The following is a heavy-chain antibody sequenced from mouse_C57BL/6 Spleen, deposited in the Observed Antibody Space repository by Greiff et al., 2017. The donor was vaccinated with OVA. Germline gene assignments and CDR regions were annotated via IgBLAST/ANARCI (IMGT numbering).Heavy chain of an antibody. D-gene: IGHD1-1*01. V-gene: IGHV1-82*01. CDR3: ARATTVVPYWYFDV. J-gene: IGHJ1*03. CDR2: IYPGDGDT. Sequence: VQLQQSGPELVKPGASVKISCKASGYAFSSSWMNWVKQRPGKGLEWIGRIYPGDGDTNYNGKFKGKATLTADKSSSTAYMQLSSLTSEDSAVYFCARATTVVPYWYFDVWGTGTTVTVSS. CDR1: GYAFSSSW.